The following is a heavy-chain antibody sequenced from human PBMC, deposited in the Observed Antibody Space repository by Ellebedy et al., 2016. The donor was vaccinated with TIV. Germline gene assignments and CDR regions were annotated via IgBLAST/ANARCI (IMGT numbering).Heavy chain of an antibody. V-gene: IGHV3-23*01. CDR2: ISGSGGST. J-gene: IGHJ4*02. Sequence: GESLKISCAASGFTFSSYAMSWVRQAPGKGLEWVSAISGSGGSTYYADSVKGRFTISRDNSKNTLYLQMNSLRAEDTAVYYCAKDVTDYYVVVPAAHFDYWGQGTLVTVSS. CDR3: AKDVTDYYVVVPAAHFDY. CDR1: GFTFSSYA. D-gene: IGHD2-2*01.